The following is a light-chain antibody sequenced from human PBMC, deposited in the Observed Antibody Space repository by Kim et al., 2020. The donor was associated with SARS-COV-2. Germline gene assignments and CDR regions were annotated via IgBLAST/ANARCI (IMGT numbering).Light chain of an antibody. CDR1: QDTSNY. CDR2: AAS. J-gene: IGKJ3*01. V-gene: IGKV1-27*01. Sequence: ASVGDRVTITCRASQDTSNYLAWYQQKPGKVPKLLIYAASTLHSGVPSRFSGSGSGTDFTLTISGLQPEDVGTYYCQKYNYAPFTFGPGTKVDIK. CDR3: QKYNYAPFT.